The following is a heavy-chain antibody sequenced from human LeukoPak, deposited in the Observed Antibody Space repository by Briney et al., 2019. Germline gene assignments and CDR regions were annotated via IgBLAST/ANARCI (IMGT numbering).Heavy chain of an antibody. D-gene: IGHD2-15*01. Sequence: PSETLSLTCAVYGESFSGYYWNWIRQSPGKGLEWIGEINHSGSTNYNPSLKSRVTVSVDTSKNQFFLKLRPVTAADTAMYYCARRGSARILDFWGQGTLVTVSS. CDR2: INHSGST. J-gene: IGHJ4*02. V-gene: IGHV4-34*01. CDR1: GESFSGYY. CDR3: ARRGSARILDF.